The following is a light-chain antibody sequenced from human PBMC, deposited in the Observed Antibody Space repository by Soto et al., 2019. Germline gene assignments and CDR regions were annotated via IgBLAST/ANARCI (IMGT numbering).Light chain of an antibody. Sequence: DIQMTQSPSTLSASVGDRVTITCRASQSISSWLAWYQQKPGKAPKLLIYKASSLESWVPTRFSGSGSGTEFTLTISILQPDDFATYYCQQYKSYPYTFGQGTKLEIK. CDR2: KAS. CDR3: QQYKSYPYT. V-gene: IGKV1-5*03. J-gene: IGKJ2*01. CDR1: QSISSW.